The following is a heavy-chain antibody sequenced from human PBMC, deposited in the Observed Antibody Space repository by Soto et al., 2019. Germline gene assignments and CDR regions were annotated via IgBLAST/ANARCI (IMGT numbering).Heavy chain of an antibody. CDR2: INPNSGGT. D-gene: IGHD6-19*01. CDR3: ARVGAVAGPYYYYYGMDV. CDR1: GYTFTGYY. J-gene: IGHJ6*02. V-gene: IGHV1-2*04. Sequence: ASVKVSCKASGYTFTGYYMHWVRQAPGQGLEWMGWINPNSGGTNYAQKFQGWVTMTRDTSISTAYMELSRLRSDDTAVYYCARVGAVAGPYYYYYGMDVWGQGTTVTVSS.